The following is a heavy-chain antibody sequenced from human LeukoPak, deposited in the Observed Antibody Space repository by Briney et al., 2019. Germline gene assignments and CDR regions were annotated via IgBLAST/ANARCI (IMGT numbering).Heavy chain of an antibody. Sequence: YPGGSLRLSCAASGFTFHSYWMHWVRQAPGKGLVWVSRIDNDGGSTTYADSVKGRFTISRDNAKNTLYLQMNSLRAEDTAVYYCAKAEVATIPWYFDYWGQGTLVIVSS. V-gene: IGHV3-74*01. CDR3: AKAEVATIPWYFDY. CDR1: GFTFHSYW. J-gene: IGHJ4*02. CDR2: IDNDGGST. D-gene: IGHD5-12*01.